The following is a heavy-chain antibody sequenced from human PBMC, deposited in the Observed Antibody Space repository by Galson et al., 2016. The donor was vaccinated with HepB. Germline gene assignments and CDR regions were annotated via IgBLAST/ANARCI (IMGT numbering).Heavy chain of an antibody. J-gene: IGHJ4*02. Sequence: CAISGDSVSSTDAAWNWIRQSPSRGLEWLGRTYYRSTWRSDSAVSVKGRLIINADTSKNQFSLQLHSVTPDDTAVYYCARWGNDDHIFDSWGQGTLVTVA. D-gene: IGHD1-1*01. CDR2: TYYRSTWRS. CDR1: GDSVSSTDAA. CDR3: ARWGNDDHIFDS. V-gene: IGHV6-1*01.